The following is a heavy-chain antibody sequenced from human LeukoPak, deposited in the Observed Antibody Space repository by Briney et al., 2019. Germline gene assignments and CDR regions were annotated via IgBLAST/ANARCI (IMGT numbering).Heavy chain of an antibody. J-gene: IGHJ4*02. CDR2: IIPIFGTA. V-gene: IGHV1-69*06. Sequence: SVKVSCKASGGTFSSYAISWVRQAPGQGLEWMGRIIPIFGTANYAQKFQGRVTITADKSTSTAYMELCSLRSEDTAVYYCARDGSSSNDYWGQGTLVTVSS. D-gene: IGHD6-6*01. CDR1: GGTFSSYA. CDR3: ARDGSSSNDY.